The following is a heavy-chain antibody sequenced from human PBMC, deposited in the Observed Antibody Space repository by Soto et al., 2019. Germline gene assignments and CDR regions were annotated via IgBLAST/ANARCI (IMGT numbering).Heavy chain of an antibody. J-gene: IGHJ6*02. CDR3: ARVGTGLWFGELSYYYGMDV. Sequence: QVQLVQSGAEVKKPGSSVKVSCKASGGTFSSYAISWVRQAPGQGLEWMGGIIPIFGTANYAQKFQGRVTIAADESTSTAYMELSSLRSEDTAVYYCARVGTGLWFGELSYYYGMDVWGQGTTVTVSS. CDR2: IIPIFGTA. CDR1: GGTFSSYA. V-gene: IGHV1-69*01. D-gene: IGHD3-10*01.